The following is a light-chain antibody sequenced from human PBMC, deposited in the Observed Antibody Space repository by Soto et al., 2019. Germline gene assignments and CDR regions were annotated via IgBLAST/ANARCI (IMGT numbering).Light chain of an antibody. J-gene: IGKJ1*01. Sequence: DIQMTQSPSSLSASVGDRVTITCRASQGISNYLAWYQQKPGKVPKLLIYAASTLQSGVPSRFSGSGSGTDFTLTISSLQPEDVETYYCQKYNSAPPSTFGQGTKVEIK. CDR2: AAS. V-gene: IGKV1-27*01. CDR1: QGISNY. CDR3: QKYNSAPPST.